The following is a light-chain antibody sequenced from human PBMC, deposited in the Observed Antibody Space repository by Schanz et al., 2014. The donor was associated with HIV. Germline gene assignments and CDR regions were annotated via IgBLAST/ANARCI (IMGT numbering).Light chain of an antibody. J-gene: IGKJ1*01. CDR1: QSVSSN. Sequence: EIVLTQSPGTLSLSPGERATLSCRASQSVSSNFAWYQQKPGQAPRLLIYATSTRATGIPARFRGSGSGTDLTLTISRVEPEDFAVYYCQQYGTIPWTFGQGTKVETK. CDR3: QQYGTIPWT. V-gene: IGKV3-20*01. CDR2: ATS.